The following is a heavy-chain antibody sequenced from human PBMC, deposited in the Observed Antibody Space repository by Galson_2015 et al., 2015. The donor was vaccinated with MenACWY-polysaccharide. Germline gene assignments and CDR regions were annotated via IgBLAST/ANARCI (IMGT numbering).Heavy chain of an antibody. J-gene: IGHJ4*02. D-gene: IGHD5-24*01. CDR2: ISFDGNNK. CDR3: ASGRTDGYNPPGGVEDY. V-gene: IGHV3-30-3*01. Sequence: SLRLSCAASGFTFNNYAMHWVRQAPGKGLEWVAVISFDGNNKYYADSVEGRFTISRDNSKNALYLQMNSLRTEDTAVYHCASGRTDGYNPPGGVEDYWGQGTLVTASS. CDR1: GFTFNNYA.